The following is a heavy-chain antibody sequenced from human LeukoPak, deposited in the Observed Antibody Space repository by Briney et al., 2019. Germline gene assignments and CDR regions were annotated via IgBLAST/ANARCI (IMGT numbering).Heavy chain of an antibody. J-gene: IGHJ5*02. Sequence: PGGSLRLSCAASGFTFSSYSMNWVRQAPGKGLEWVSSISSSSSYIYYADSVKGRFTISRDNAKNSLYLQMNSLRAEDTAVYYCARDDGTSSWYWSDPWGQGTLVTVSS. V-gene: IGHV3-21*01. CDR1: GFTFSSYS. CDR3: ARDDGTSSWYWSDP. D-gene: IGHD2-2*01. CDR2: ISSSSSYI.